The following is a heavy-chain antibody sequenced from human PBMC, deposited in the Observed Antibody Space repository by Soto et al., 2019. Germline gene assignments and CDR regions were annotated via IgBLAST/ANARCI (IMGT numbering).Heavy chain of an antibody. V-gene: IGHV4-39*02. D-gene: IGHD6-13*01. CDR2: IYYSGST. CDR1: GESISGTIYY. J-gene: IGHJ4*02. Sequence: SLTCIVSGESISGTIYYWGWIRQPPGKGLEWIGSIYYSGSTYYNPSLKSRVTISVDTSKNHFSLKLTSVTAADTAVYYCARPGGSGWFYFDSWGQGSQVTVSS. CDR3: ARPGGSGWFYFDS.